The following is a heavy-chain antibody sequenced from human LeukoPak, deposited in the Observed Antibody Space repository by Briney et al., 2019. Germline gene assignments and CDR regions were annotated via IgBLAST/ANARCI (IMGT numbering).Heavy chain of an antibody. D-gene: IGHD4-11*01. CDR3: ARGLPYYYGMDV. CDR1: GGSISSGGYS. V-gene: IGHV4-30-2*01. J-gene: IGHJ6*02. Sequence: SETLSLTCAVSGGSISSGGYSWSWIRQPPGKGLEWIGYIYHSGSTYYNPSLKSRVTISVDRSKNQFSLKLSSVTAADTAVYYCARGLPYYYGMDVWGQGTTVTVSS. CDR2: IYHSGST.